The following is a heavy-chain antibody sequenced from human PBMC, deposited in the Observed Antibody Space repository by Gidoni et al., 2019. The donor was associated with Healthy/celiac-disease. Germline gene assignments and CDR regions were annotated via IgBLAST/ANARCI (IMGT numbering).Heavy chain of an antibody. Sequence: QVQLVESGGGVVQPGRSLRLSCAASGFTFSSYGMHWVRQAPGKGLEWVAVISYDGSNKYYADSVKGRFTISRDNSKNTLYLQMNSLRAEDTAVYYCARDRWEAVAGTGDAFDIWGQGTMVTVSS. D-gene: IGHD6-19*01. V-gene: IGHV3-30*03. CDR1: GFTFSSYG. CDR3: ARDRWEAVAGTGDAFDI. CDR2: ISYDGSNK. J-gene: IGHJ3*02.